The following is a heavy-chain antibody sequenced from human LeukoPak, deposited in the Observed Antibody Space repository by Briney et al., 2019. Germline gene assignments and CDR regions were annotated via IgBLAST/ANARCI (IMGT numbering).Heavy chain of an antibody. Sequence: GGSLRLSCAASGFTFSSYAMHWVRQAPGKGLEYVSAISSNGGSTYYANSVKGRFTIFRDNSKNTLYLQMGSLRAEDMAVYYCARDAPYCSSTSCYSDYWGQGTLVTVSS. CDR3: ARDAPYCSSTSCYSDY. D-gene: IGHD2-2*01. V-gene: IGHV3-64*01. CDR2: ISSNGGST. J-gene: IGHJ4*02. CDR1: GFTFSSYA.